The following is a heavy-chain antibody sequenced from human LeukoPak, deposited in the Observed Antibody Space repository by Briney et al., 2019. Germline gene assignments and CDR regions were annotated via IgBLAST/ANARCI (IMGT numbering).Heavy chain of an antibody. Sequence: PSETLSLTCAVYGGSVSGYYWSWIRQPPGKWLEWSGEINQSGSTNYNPSLKSRVTISVDTSKNQFSLKLSSVTAADTAVYYCARGRVYDYVWGSYRYQGYFDYWGQGTLVTVSS. CDR3: ARGRVYDYVWGSYRYQGYFDY. CDR1: GGSVSGYY. D-gene: IGHD3-16*02. CDR2: INQSGST. J-gene: IGHJ4*02. V-gene: IGHV4-34*01.